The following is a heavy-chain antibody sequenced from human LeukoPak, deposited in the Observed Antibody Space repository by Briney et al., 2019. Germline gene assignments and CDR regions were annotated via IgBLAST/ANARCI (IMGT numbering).Heavy chain of an antibody. J-gene: IGHJ4*02. CDR1: GFTFSNAW. CDR2: IKSKTDGGTT. D-gene: IGHD3-22*01. V-gene: IGHV3-15*01. Sequence: SGGSLRLSCAASGFTFSNAWMSWVRQAPGKGLEWVGRIKSKTDGGTTDYAAPVKGRFTISRDDSKNTLYLQMNSLKTEDTAIYYCTTEGYDYRAYYFDYWGQGTLVTVSS. CDR3: TTEGYDYRAYYFDY.